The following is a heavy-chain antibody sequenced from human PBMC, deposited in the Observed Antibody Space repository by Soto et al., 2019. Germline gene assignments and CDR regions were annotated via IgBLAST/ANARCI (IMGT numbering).Heavy chain of an antibody. D-gene: IGHD5-18*01. Sequence: TLSLTCPLAGCSITYDSWSSLRQTPGKGLEWIGHIFYTGNTNYNPALESRVTISVDTSKNQFSLKLSSVTAADTAFYYCARDSGYNYGYFRWVDPWGQGTLVTVS. CDR2: IFYTGNT. CDR3: ARDSGYNYGYFRWVDP. CDR1: GCSITYDS. V-gene: IGHV4-59*01. J-gene: IGHJ5*02.